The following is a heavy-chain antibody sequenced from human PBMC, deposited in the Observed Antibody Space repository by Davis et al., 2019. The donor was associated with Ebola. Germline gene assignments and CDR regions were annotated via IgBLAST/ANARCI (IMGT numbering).Heavy chain of an antibody. CDR1: GFTFDDYG. J-gene: IGHJ4*02. Sequence: GESLKISCAASGFTFDDYGMSWVRQAPGKGLEWVSGINWNGGSTGYADSVKGRFTISRDNAKNSLYLQMNSLRAEDTAVYYCARDLDYCGGDCYSPNPDYFDYWGQGTLVTVSS. CDR2: INWNGGST. D-gene: IGHD2-21*02. V-gene: IGHV3-20*04. CDR3: ARDLDYCGGDCYSPNPDYFDY.